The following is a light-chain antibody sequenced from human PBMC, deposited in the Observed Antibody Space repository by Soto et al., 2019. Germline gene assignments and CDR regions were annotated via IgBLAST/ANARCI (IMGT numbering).Light chain of an antibody. CDR1: QSVNIY. CDR2: DAS. V-gene: IGKV3-11*01. J-gene: IGKJ4*01. CDR3: QQRYNWPPLT. Sequence: EIVLTQSPATLSLSPGERAILSCRASQSVNIYLAWYQQKPGQAPRLLIYDASNRATGIPARLSGSGSGTDFTLTISSLEPEDFAVYYCQQRYNWPPLTFGGGTKVEVK.